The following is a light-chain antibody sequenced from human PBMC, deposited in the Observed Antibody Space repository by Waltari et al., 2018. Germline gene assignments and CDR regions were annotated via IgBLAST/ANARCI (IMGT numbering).Light chain of an antibody. CDR1: QDISNH. Sequence: DIQMTQSPSSLSASVGDRVTITCQASQDISNHLNWYQQKAGKAPKLLIYDASNLEIGVPSRFSGRGSGTHFTFTISSLQPDDVATYYCQQYDDFPPYTFGQGTKVDIK. V-gene: IGKV1-33*01. CDR3: QQYDDFPPYT. J-gene: IGKJ2*01. CDR2: DAS.